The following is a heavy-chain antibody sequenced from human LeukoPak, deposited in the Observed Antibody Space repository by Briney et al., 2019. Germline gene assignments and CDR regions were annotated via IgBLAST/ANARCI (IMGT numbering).Heavy chain of an antibody. CDR3: ARGGYSSGWYLWVTGGVDY. CDR1: GFTFSSYA. J-gene: IGHJ4*02. V-gene: IGHV3-30-3*01. Sequence: GGSLRLSCAASGFTFSSYAMHWVRQAPGKGLEWVAVISYDGSNKYYADSVKGRFTIYRDNSKNTLYLQMNSLRAEDTAVYYCARGGYSSGWYLWVTGGVDYWGQGTLVTVSS. D-gene: IGHD6-19*01. CDR2: ISYDGSNK.